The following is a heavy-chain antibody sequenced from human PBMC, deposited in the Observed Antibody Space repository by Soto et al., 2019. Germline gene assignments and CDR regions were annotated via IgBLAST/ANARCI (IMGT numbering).Heavy chain of an antibody. V-gene: IGHV3-23*01. CDR1: GFTFSSYA. D-gene: IGHD7-27*01. CDR2: ISGSGGST. J-gene: IGHJ6*02. Sequence: GGSLRLSCAASGFTFSSYAMSWVRQAPGKGLEWVSAISGSGGSTYYADSVKGRFTISRANSKNTLYLQMNSLRAEDTAVYYCAKEITGDRRGTAYYYYYYGMDVWGQGTTVTVSS. CDR3: AKEITGDRRGTAYYYYYYGMDV.